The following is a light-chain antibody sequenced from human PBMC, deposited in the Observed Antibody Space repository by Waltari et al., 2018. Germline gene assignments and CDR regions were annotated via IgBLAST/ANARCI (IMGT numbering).Light chain of an antibody. V-gene: IGKV1-5*03. CDR3: QHFNSYPFI. CDR2: MAS. Sequence: DIQMTQSPSTLSASVGDRVPITCRASQSIGNYLAWYQHKPGKAPKLLIFMASTLQREVPSRFSGSGSGTEFALTISGLQADDFATYFCQHFNSYPFIFGRGTKLEIK. J-gene: IGKJ2*01. CDR1: QSIGNY.